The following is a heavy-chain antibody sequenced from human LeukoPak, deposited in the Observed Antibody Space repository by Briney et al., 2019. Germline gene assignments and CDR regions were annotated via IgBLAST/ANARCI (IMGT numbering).Heavy chain of an antibody. J-gene: IGHJ4*02. Sequence: PGGSLTLSCAASGFTFRHFWMYWVRQSPGKGLVWVSRINSDGSNTNYADSVKGRFTIARDNAKNTLFLQMNSLRAEDTAVYYCASDPWELDYWGQGTLVTVSP. D-gene: IGHD1-26*01. CDR2: INSDGSNT. V-gene: IGHV3-74*01. CDR1: GFTFRHFW. CDR3: ASDPWELDY.